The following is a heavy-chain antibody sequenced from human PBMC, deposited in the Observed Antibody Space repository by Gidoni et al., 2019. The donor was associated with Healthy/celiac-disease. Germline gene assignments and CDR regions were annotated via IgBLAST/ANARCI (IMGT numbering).Heavy chain of an antibody. V-gene: IGHV1-58*02. CDR2: IVVGSGNT. D-gene: IGHD3-22*01. Sequence: QRQLVQSGPEVKKPGTSVKVACKASGCTFTSPAMQWVRQARGQRLEWIGWIVVGSGNTNYAQKFQERVTITRDMSTSTAYMELSSLRSEDTSVYYCAAESVHYSDRRGYWDAFDIWGQGTMVTVSS. CDR3: AAESVHYSDRRGYWDAFDI. CDR1: GCTFTSPA. J-gene: IGHJ3*02.